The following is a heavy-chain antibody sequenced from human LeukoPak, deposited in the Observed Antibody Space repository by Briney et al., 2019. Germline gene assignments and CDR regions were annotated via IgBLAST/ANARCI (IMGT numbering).Heavy chain of an antibody. Sequence: SETLSLTCTVSGGSISSGSYYWSWIRQPAGKGLEWIGRIYTSGSTNYNPSLKSRVTISVDTSKNQFSLKLSSVTAADTAVYYCARGVTSGSGSYYNWFDPWGQGTLVTVSS. CDR1: GGSISSGSYY. CDR2: IYTSGST. D-gene: IGHD3-10*01. J-gene: IGHJ5*02. CDR3: ARGVTSGSGSYYNWFDP. V-gene: IGHV4-61*02.